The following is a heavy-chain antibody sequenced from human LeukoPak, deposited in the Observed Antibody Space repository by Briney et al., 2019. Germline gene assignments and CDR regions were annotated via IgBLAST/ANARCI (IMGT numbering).Heavy chain of an antibody. CDR1: GGSISSYY. CDR2: IYYSGST. Sequence: NPSETLSLTCTVSGGSISSYYWSWIRQPPGKGLEWIGYIYYSGSTNYNPSLKSRVTISVDTSKNQFSLKLSSVTAADTAVYYCARDSELGSGAFAIWGQGTMVTVSS. D-gene: IGHD7-27*01. CDR3: ARDSELGSGAFAI. V-gene: IGHV4-59*01. J-gene: IGHJ3*02.